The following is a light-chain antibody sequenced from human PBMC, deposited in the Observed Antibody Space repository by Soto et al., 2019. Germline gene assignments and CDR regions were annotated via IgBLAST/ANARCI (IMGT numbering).Light chain of an antibody. Sequence: EIVMTQSPATLSVSPGERVTFSCRASQSVTSNLAWYQYKPGQAPRLLLYGASTGATGVPARFSGSGSGTEFTLTINSLQSEDFALYYCQQYNDWPVTFGGETKVEIK. J-gene: IGKJ4*01. CDR2: GAS. V-gene: IGKV3-15*01. CDR3: QQYNDWPVT. CDR1: QSVTSN.